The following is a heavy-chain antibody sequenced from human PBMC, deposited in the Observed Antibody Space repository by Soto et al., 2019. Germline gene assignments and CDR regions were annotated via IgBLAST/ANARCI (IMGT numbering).Heavy chain of an antibody. CDR3: ASGNAWEALLAY. Sequence: QVQLQESGPGLVKPSQTLSLTCTVYGASINSGGYYWSWIRHLPGKGLEWIGYIYFSGSTYYNPSLGSRVTISLETSQNQFSLKLSSVTAADTAVYYCASGNAWEALLAYWGQGTLVTVSS. CDR1: GASINSGGYY. V-gene: IGHV4-31*03. CDR2: IYFSGST. D-gene: IGHD1-26*01. J-gene: IGHJ4*02.